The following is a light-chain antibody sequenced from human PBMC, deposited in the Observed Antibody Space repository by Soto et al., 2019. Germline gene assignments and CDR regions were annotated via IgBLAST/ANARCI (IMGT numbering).Light chain of an antibody. J-gene: IGLJ3*02. CDR3: LLSYSGARV. Sequence: QAVVTQEPSLTVSPGGTVTLTCGSSTGAVTSGHYPYWFQQKPGQAPRTLGYNTSDKHSWAPARFSGSLLGGKAALTLSGAQPEDEAEYYCLLSYSGARVFGGGTKVTVL. V-gene: IGLV7-46*01. CDR1: TGAVTSGHY. CDR2: NTS.